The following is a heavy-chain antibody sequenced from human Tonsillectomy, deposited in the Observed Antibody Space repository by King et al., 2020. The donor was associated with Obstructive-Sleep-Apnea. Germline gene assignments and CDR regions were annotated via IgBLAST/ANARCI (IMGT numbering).Heavy chain of an antibody. Sequence: QLVQSGGGVVQPGRSLRLSCAASGFTFSSYAMHWVRQAPGKGLEWVAVISYDGSNKYYADSVKGRFTISRDNSKNTLYLQMNSLRAEETAVYYCAGGGSSGWYGYWGQGTLVTVSS. D-gene: IGHD6-19*01. CDR3: AGGGSSGWYGY. V-gene: IGHV3-30*04. CDR1: GFTFSSYA. J-gene: IGHJ4*02. CDR2: ISYDGSNK.